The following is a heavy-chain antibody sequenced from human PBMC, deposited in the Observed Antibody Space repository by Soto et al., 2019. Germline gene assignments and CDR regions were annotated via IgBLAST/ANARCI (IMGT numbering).Heavy chain of an antibody. D-gene: IGHD5-12*01. Sequence: LSLTCAVYGESFIGYYWTWIRQPPGKGLEWIGEINHRGSANYNPSLKSRVTISVDTSNNQFSLKLSSVTAADTSVYYCARTDIVTTNCFDPWGQGTLVTVSS. CDR1: GESFIGYY. V-gene: IGHV4-34*01. CDR3: ARTDIVTTNCFDP. CDR2: INHRGSA. J-gene: IGHJ5*02.